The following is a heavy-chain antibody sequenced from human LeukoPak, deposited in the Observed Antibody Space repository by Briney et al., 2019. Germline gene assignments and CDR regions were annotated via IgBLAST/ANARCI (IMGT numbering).Heavy chain of an antibody. CDR2: FDPEDGET. D-gene: IGHD2-2*01. CDR1: GYTLTELS. J-gene: IGHJ5*02. V-gene: IGHV1-24*01. CDR3: ATDRKYCTSTSCSNWFDP. Sequence: ASVKVSCKVSGYTLTELSIHWVRQAPRKGLEWMGGFDPEDGETIYAQKFQGRVTMTEDTSTDTAYMELSSLRSEDTAVYYCATDRKYCTSTSCSNWFDPWGQGTLVTVSS.